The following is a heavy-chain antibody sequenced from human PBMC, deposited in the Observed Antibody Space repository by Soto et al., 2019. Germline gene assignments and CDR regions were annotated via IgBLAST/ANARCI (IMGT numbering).Heavy chain of an antibody. Sequence: GWSLRLSCTASGFTFGDYAMSWVRQAPGKGLGWVGFIRSKAYGGTTEYAASVKGRFTISRDDSKSIAYLQMNSLKTEDTAVYYCTREFIAYYYDSSGYYLDWGQGTLVTVSS. D-gene: IGHD3-22*01. CDR2: IRSKAYGGTT. CDR1: GFTFGDYA. CDR3: TREFIAYYYDSSGYYLD. J-gene: IGHJ4*02. V-gene: IGHV3-49*04.